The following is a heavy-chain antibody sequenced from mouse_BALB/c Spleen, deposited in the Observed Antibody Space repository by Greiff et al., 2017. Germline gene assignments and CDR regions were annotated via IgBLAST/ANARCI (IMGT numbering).Heavy chain of an antibody. CDR3: ARGRGNFYWYFDV. V-gene: IGHV14-3*02. CDR1: GFNIKDTY. CDR2: IDPANGNT. Sequence: EVKLLESGAELVKPGASVKLSCTASGFNIKDTYMHWVKQRPEQGLEWIGRIDPANGNTKYDPKFQGKATITADTSSNTAYLQLSSLTSEDTAVYYCARGRGNFYWYFDVWGAGTTVTVSS. D-gene: IGHD2-1*01. J-gene: IGHJ1*01.